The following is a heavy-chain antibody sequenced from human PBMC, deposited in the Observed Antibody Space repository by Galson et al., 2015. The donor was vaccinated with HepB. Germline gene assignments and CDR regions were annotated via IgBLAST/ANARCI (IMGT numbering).Heavy chain of an antibody. CDR2: ISWNGGSI. CDR3: AKDFSPIVIDPAIRFGP. Sequence: SLRLSCAASGFTFDDYAMHWVRQVPGKGLEWVSGISWNGGSIAYADSVKGRFTISRDNANNSLYLQMNSLRPEDTALYYCAKDFSPIVIDPAIRFGPWGQGTLVTVSS. V-gene: IGHV3-9*01. D-gene: IGHD2/OR15-2a*01. CDR1: GFTFDDYA. J-gene: IGHJ5*02.